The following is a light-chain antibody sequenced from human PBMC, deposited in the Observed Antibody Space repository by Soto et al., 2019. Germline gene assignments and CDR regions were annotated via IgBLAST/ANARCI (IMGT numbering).Light chain of an antibody. V-gene: IGKV3-20*01. CDR1: QSVSSSY. CDR2: GAS. Sequence: EIVLTQSPGTLSLSPGDRATLSCRASQSVSSSYLAWYQQKPGQAPSLLIYGASRRATGIPDRFSGSGSGTDFTLTISRLEPEDFAVYYCQQYGSSPPITFGQGTRLEIK. CDR3: QQYGSSPPIT. J-gene: IGKJ5*01.